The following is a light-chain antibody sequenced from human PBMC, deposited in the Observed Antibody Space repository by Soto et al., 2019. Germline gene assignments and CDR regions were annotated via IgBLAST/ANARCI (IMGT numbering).Light chain of an antibody. V-gene: IGKV3-15*01. J-gene: IGKJ1*01. Sequence: IVMTQSPATLAVSPGERATLSCRASQSVNKNLVWYQQKPGQAPRLLMYGAAVRATGVPDRFSGSASGTEFTLTITSLQSEDFAIYYCQQYNYWPRTFGQGTKVEIK. CDR2: GAA. CDR1: QSVNKN. CDR3: QQYNYWPRT.